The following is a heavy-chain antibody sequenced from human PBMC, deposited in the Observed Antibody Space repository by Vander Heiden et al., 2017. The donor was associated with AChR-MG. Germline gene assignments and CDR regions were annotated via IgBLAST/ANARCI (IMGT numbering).Heavy chain of an antibody. D-gene: IGHD6-19*01. CDR1: GYTFTGYY. CDR2: INPNSGGT. J-gene: IGHJ3*02. Sequence: QVQLVQSGAEVKKPGASVKVSCKASGYTFTGYYMHWVRQAPGQGLEWMGWINPNSGGTNYAQKFQGRVTMTRDTSISTAYMELSRLRSDDTAVYYCARDRVIAVAGTSTPSGAFDIWGQGTMVTVSS. CDR3: ARDRVIAVAGTSTPSGAFDI. V-gene: IGHV1-2*02.